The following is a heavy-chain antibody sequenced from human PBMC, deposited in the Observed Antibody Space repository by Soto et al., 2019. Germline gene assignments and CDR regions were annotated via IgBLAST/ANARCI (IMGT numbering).Heavy chain of an antibody. CDR2: IYNGDTT. V-gene: IGHV4-30-4*01. J-gene: IGHJ4*02. CDR1: GGSISSGDYC. D-gene: IGHD7-27*01. Sequence: QVQLREPGPGLVKPSQTLSLTCTVSGGSISSGDYCWSWIRQSPGKGLEWIGHIYNGDTTYTNPSLKSRVTXSXXTSKTQFSLNLSSVTAADTAVYYCARGLSGDNVDYWGQGTLVTVSS. CDR3: ARGLSGDNVDY.